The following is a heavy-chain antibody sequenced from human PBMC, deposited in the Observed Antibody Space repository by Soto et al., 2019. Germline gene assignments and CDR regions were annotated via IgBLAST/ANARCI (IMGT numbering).Heavy chain of an antibody. Sequence: EVQLLESGGSLVKPGRSLRLSCTTSGFTFGDHAMSWFRQAPGKGLEWVGFIRSKTYGGTAEYAASVKGRFTISRDDSKSIAYLQMNSLKTEDRAVYYCTVVATTFHYWGQGTLVTVSS. CDR1: GFTFGDHA. CDR3: TVVATTFHY. D-gene: IGHD2-15*01. CDR2: IRSKTYGGTA. V-gene: IGHV3-49*05. J-gene: IGHJ4*02.